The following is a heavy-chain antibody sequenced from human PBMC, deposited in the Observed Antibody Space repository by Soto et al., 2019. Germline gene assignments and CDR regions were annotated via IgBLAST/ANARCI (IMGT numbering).Heavy chain of an antibody. J-gene: IGHJ5*02. CDR1: GYTFTGYY. CDR3: ARDNPGGDLVP. D-gene: IGHD2-21*01. Sequence: ASVKVSCKASGYTFTGYYMHWVRQAPGQGLEWMGWINPSSGGTNYAQKIQGWVTMTRDTSISTAYMELSRLRSDDTAVYYCARDNPGGDLVPWGQGTLVTVSS. V-gene: IGHV1-2*04. CDR2: INPSSGGT.